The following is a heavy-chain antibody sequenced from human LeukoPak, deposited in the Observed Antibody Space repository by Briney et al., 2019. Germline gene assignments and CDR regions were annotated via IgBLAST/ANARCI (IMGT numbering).Heavy chain of an antibody. J-gene: IGHJ4*02. V-gene: IGHV3-48*01. CDR1: GFTLSSYS. Sequence: GGSLRLSCAVSGFTLSSYSMNWVRQAPGKGLEWVSYITSSSNTMYYADSVKGRFTISRDNAKNSLYLQMNSLRVEDTAVYYCAKEEVYYDSSGSIVWGQGTLVTVSS. D-gene: IGHD3-22*01. CDR2: ITSSSNTM. CDR3: AKEEVYYDSSGSIV.